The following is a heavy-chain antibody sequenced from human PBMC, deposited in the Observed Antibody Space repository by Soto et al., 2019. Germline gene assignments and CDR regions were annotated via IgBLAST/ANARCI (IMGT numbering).Heavy chain of an antibody. J-gene: IGHJ6*02. D-gene: IGHD3-3*01. CDR3: ARGGVYGGDHYYTSMDV. CDR1: GFPFSTYA. CDR2: ISTTDGKT. Sequence: EVKLLESGGGLAQPGGSLRLSCEGSGFPFSTYAITWVRQAPGKGLEWVSAISTTDGKTYYAESVRGRVTISRDNSKNTVNLQMTSLRAEDTATYYCARGGVYGGDHYYTSMDVWGPGTTVTVSS. V-gene: IGHV3-23*01.